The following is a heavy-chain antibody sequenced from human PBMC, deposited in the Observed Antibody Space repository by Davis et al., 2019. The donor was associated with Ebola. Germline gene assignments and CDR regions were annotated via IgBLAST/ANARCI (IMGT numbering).Heavy chain of an antibody. J-gene: IGHJ6*02. D-gene: IGHD2-8*02. CDR1: GGSFSGYY. CDR2: INHSGST. CDR3: ARGVGCTGGVCYYYYYYGMDV. V-gene: IGHV4-34*01. Sequence: SETLSLTCAVSGGSFSGYYWSWIRQPPGKGLEWIGEINHSGSTNYNPSLKSRVTISVDTSKNQFSLKLSSVTAADTAVYYCARGVGCTGGVCYYYYYYGMDVWGQGTTVTVSS.